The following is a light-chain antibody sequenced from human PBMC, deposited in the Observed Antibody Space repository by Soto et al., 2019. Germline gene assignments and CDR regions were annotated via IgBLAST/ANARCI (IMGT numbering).Light chain of an antibody. CDR3: SSYTTGTTLVL. V-gene: IGLV2-14*01. CDR1: SSDISTYNY. Sequence: QSVLTQPASVSGSPGQSITISCTGTSSDISTYNYVSWYQQHPGRAPKLMIYDVNNRPSGVSHRFSGSKSGNTASLTISGLQAEDEADYYCSSYTTGTTLVLFGGGTKLTVL. J-gene: IGLJ2*01. CDR2: DVN.